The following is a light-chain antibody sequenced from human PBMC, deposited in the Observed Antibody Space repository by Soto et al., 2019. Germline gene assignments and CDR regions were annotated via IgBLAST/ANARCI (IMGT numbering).Light chain of an antibody. CDR3: QQYDNSPIT. J-gene: IGKJ5*01. V-gene: IGKV3-20*01. CDR1: QSVSSSY. CDR2: GAS. Sequence: EIVFTQSPGTLSLSPGERATLSCRASQSVSSSYLAWYQQKPGQAPRLLIYGASSRATGIPDRFSGTGSETDFTLTISRLEPEDFAVYYCQQYDNSPITFGQGTRLEIK.